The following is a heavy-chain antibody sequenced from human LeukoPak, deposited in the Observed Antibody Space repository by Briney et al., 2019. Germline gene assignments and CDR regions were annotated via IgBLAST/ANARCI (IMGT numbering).Heavy chain of an antibody. Sequence: PGGSLRLSCAVSGFTFSSYSMNWVRQAPGKGLEWVSSISSSDSYIYYADSVKGRSTISRDNAKNSLYLQMNSLRAEDTAVYYCARDQNYYDILTGYYNVFDYWGQGTLVTVSS. V-gene: IGHV3-21*01. CDR1: GFTFSSYS. D-gene: IGHD3-9*01. J-gene: IGHJ4*02. CDR3: ARDQNYYDILTGYYNVFDY. CDR2: ISSSDSYI.